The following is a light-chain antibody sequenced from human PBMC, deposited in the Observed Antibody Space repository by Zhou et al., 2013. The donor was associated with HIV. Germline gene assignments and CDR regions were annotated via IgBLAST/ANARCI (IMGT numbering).Light chain of an antibody. Sequence: EIVLTQSPGTLSLSPGERATLSCRASQRISSSYLAWYQQKLGQAPRLLIYGASSRATGIPDRFSGSGSGTDFTLTISRLEPEDFAVYYCQQYGSSPITFGQGTRLETK. V-gene: IGKV3-20*01. CDR3: QQYGSSPIT. J-gene: IGKJ5*01. CDR2: GAS. CDR1: QRISSSY.